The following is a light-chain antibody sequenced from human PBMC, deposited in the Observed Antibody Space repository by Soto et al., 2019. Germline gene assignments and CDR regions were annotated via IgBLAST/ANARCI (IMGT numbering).Light chain of an antibody. Sequence: EIVLTQSPATLSLSPGERATLSCRASQSVTSTYLAWYQQKPGQSPRLIIYGGFIRASGFTDRFSGGGSGTDFTVSISRLEREDSAVDYFHCHQFDSSRVYSFGQGTKLEI. CDR3: HQFDSSRVYS. V-gene: IGKV3-20*01. CDR1: QSVTSTY. J-gene: IGKJ2*03. CDR2: GGF.